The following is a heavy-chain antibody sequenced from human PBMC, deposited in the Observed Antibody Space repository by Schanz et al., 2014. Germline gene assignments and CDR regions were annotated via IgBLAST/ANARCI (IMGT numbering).Heavy chain of an antibody. Sequence: QVELVESGGGVVQPGRSLRLSCAASGFIFSYYTIHWVRQAPGKGLEWVAVISDDGSRRHYADFVTGRFTISRDNSKDTVYIQMNSLRADDTAVYYCARDLAGGDNDVWGQGTLVTVSS. CDR1: GFIFSYYT. CDR2: ISDDGSRR. V-gene: IGHV3-30*04. J-gene: IGHJ4*02. D-gene: IGHD2-21*01. CDR3: ARDLAGGDNDV.